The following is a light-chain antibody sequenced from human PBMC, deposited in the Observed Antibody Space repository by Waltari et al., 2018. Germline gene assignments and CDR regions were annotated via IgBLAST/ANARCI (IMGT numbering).Light chain of an antibody. V-gene: IGKV3-20*01. CDR3: QHYVRLPAT. J-gene: IGKJ1*01. CDR1: QSIVKY. CDR2: HTS. Sequence: EIMLTQSPGTLSLSPGDRANLSCKASQSIVKYLAWYQQKPGQAPRLLIYHTSIRATGIPDRFSGSGSETDFSLTISRLEPEDFAVYYCQHYVRLPATFGQGTNVEIK.